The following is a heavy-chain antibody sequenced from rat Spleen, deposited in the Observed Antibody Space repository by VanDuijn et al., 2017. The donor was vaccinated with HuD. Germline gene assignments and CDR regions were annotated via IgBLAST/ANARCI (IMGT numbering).Heavy chain of an antibody. CDR3: ARRDYRSYGGMDA. V-gene: IGHV5-7*01. J-gene: IGHJ4*01. Sequence: EVQLVESGGGLVQPGRSLKLSCAASGFTFSDYNMAWVRQAPKKVLEWVATISYDGSSTYYRDSVKGRFTISRDNAKSTLYLQMDSLRSEDTATYYCARRDYRSYGGMDAWGQGASVTVSS. CDR1: GFTFSDYN. D-gene: IGHD1-2*01. CDR2: ISYDGSST.